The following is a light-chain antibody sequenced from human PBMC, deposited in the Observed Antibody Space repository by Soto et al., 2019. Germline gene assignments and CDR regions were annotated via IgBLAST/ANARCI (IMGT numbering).Light chain of an antibody. CDR2: LTS. CDR3: MQALQTPWT. J-gene: IGKJ1*01. V-gene: IGKV2-28*01. CDR1: QSLLHSNGYNY. Sequence: DIVMTQSPLSLPVTPGEPASISCRSSQSLLHSNGYNYLDWYLQKPGRSPQLLIYLTSNRPSGVPDRFSGSGSGTDFTLKISRVEAEDVGVYYCMQALQTPWTFGQGTKVEIK.